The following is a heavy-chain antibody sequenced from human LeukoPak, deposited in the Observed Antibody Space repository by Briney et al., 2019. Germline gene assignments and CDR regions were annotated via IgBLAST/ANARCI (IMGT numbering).Heavy chain of an antibody. V-gene: IGHV3-21*01. CDR1: GFTFSSYS. Sequence: GGSLRLSCAASGFTFSSYSMNWVRQAPGKGLEWVSSISSSSSYIYYADSVKGRFTISRDNAKDTLYLQMNSLRAEDTAVFYCARGGFYSSGTFDCWGQGTLVTVSS. CDR3: ARGGFYSSGTFDC. D-gene: IGHD2-21*01. J-gene: IGHJ4*02. CDR2: ISSSSSYI.